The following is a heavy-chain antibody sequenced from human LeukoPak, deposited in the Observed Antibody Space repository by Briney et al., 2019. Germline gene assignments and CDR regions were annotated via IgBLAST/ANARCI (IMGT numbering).Heavy chain of an antibody. CDR2: INAGNGNT. V-gene: IGHV1-3*01. J-gene: IGHJ6*04. CDR1: GYTFTSYA. CDR3: ARGSSSWCPPYYYGMDV. Sequence: GASVKVSCKASGYTFTSYAMHWVRQAPGQRLEWMGWINAGNGNTKYSQKFQGRVTITRDTSASTAYMELSSLRSEDTAVYYCARGSSSWCPPYYYGMDVWGKGTTVTVSS. D-gene: IGHD6-13*01.